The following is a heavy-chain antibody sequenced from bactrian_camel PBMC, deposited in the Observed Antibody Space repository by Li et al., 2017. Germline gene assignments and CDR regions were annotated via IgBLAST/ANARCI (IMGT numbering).Heavy chain of an antibody. D-gene: IGHD4*01. CDR3: AADGVYYNEYDATAPRCLYEYNY. J-gene: IGHJ4*01. V-gene: IGHV3S40*01. CDR2: IHSGSGGT. Sequence: VQLVESGGGLVQPGESLKLSCAASGFTFNKCNMIWVRHVPGKGLEWVSTIHSGSGGTYYADSVKGRFTISIDNAKNTVYLQMNSLKPEDTAMYYCAADGVYYNEYDATAPRCLYEYNYWGQGTQVTVS. CDR1: GFTFNKCN.